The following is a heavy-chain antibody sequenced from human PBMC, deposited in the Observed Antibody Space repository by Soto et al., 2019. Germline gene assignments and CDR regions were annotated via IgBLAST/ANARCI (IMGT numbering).Heavy chain of an antibody. V-gene: IGHV1-18*01. CDR2: ISAYNGNT. Sequence: ASVKVSCKASGYTFTSYGISWVRQAPGQGLEWMGWISAYNGNTNYAQKLQGRVTMTTDTSTSTAYMELRSLRSDDTAVYYCARVRGNGWIQLSHYYYGMDVWGQGTTVTVSS. D-gene: IGHD5-18*01. J-gene: IGHJ6*02. CDR3: ARVRGNGWIQLSHYYYGMDV. CDR1: GYTFTSYG.